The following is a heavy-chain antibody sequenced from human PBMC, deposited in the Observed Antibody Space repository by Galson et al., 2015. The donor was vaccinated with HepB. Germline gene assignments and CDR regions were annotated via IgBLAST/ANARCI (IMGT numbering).Heavy chain of an antibody. CDR3: ARSAVDLSSNYYFDY. CDR2: IWYDGSNK. CDR1: GLTFSSYG. D-gene: IGHD6-6*01. Sequence: SLRLSCAASGLTFSSYGMHWVRQAPGKGLEWVAVIWYDGSNKYYADSVKGRFTISRDNSKNTLYLQMNSLRAEDTAVYYCARSAVDLSSNYYFDYWGQGTLVTVSS. V-gene: IGHV3-33*01. J-gene: IGHJ4*02.